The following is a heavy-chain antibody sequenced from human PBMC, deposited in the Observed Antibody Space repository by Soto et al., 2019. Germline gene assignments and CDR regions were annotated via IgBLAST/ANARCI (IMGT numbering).Heavy chain of an antibody. CDR3: AREAIAVLNWFDP. CDR1: GFTFSSYA. J-gene: IGHJ5*02. Sequence: PGGSLRLSCAASGFTFSSYAMSWVRQAPGKGLEWVSYISSSSSTIYYADSVKGRFTISRDNAKNSLYLQMNSLRDEDTAVYYCAREAIAVLNWFDPWGQGTLVTVPQ. D-gene: IGHD6-19*01. CDR2: ISSSSSTI. V-gene: IGHV3-48*02.